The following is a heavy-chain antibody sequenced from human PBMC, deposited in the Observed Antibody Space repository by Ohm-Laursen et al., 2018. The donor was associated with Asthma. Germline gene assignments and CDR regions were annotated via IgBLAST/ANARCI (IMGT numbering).Heavy chain of an antibody. V-gene: IGHV3-30-3*01. D-gene: IGHD3-10*01. J-gene: IGHJ4*02. CDR1: GFPFSSYA. CDR2: TSYDGSDE. CDR3: ARGGFYYGSGSYSYVY. Sequence: SLRLSCAASGFPFSSYAMHWVRQAPGKGLEWVAVTSYDGSDESYADSVKGRFTISRDNSKNTLYLQMNSMRDEDTAVYYCARGGFYYGSGSYSYVYWGQGTLVTVSS.